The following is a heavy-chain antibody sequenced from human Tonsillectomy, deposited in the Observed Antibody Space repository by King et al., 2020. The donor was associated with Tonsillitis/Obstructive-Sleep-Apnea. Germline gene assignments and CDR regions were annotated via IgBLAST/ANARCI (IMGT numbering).Heavy chain of an antibody. Sequence: VQLVESGGGLVQPGGSLRLSCAASGFTFRRYWMRWVRQAPGKGLVWVSRINSDGSSTNYADSVKGRFTISRDNAKNTLYLQMNSLRAEDTAVYYCARRYFYDSSGYYSLYYYGMDVWGQGTTVTVSS. D-gene: IGHD3-22*01. V-gene: IGHV3-74*01. CDR2: INSDGSST. CDR1: GFTFRRYW. CDR3: ARRYFYDSSGYYSLYYYGMDV. J-gene: IGHJ6*02.